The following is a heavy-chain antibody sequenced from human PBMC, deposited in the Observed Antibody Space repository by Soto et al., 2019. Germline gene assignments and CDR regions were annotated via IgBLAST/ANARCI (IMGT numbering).Heavy chain of an antibody. CDR2: IIPIFGTA. CDR3: ARTGIAVAGTVVWYYGMDV. Sequence: GASVKVSCKASGGTFSSYAISWVRQAPGQGLEWMGGIIPIFGTANYAQKFQGRVTITADESTSTAYMELSSLRSEDTAVYYCARTGIAVAGTVVWYYGMDVWGQGTTVTVS. V-gene: IGHV1-69*13. CDR1: GGTFSSYA. J-gene: IGHJ6*02. D-gene: IGHD6-19*01.